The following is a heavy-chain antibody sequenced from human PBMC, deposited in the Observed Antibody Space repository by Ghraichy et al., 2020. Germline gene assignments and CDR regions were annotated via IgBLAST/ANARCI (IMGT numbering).Heavy chain of an antibody. CDR1: GYTFTSYI. CDR2: INAGNGNT. D-gene: IGHD5-18*01. CDR3: ARDRDTAMVNFDY. J-gene: IGHJ4*02. Sequence: ASVKVSCKASGYTFTSYIMHWVRQAPGQRLEWMGWINAGNGNTQYSQKFQGRVTITRDTSASTAYMELSSLIYEDTAVYYCARDRDTAMVNFDYWGQGTLVTVSS. V-gene: IGHV1-3*01.